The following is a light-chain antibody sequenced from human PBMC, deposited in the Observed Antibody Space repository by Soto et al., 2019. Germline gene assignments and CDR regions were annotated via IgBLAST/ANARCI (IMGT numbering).Light chain of an antibody. CDR2: DSS. CDR1: QDIGRY. Sequence: DLQTTQSPSSLYLSVGDRVTNTCQASQDIGRYLNWFQQRPGKAPNLLIYDSSTLETGVPSRFSGSGSRTVFSFTISSLQPEDVGTYYCQQYDTVPPTFGQGTRLEIK. V-gene: IGKV1-33*01. CDR3: QQYDTVPPT. J-gene: IGKJ5*01.